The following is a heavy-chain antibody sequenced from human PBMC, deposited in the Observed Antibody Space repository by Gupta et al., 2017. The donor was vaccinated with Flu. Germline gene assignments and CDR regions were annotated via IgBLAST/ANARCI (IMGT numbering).Heavy chain of an antibody. CDR1: FSFSSYW. Sequence: FSFSSYWMSWVRRAPGKGLEWVANMNQDGSEKGDVDSVKGRFTVSRDNAKNSLYLKMRSLRVEDTAVYDGARVDWGSVDYGGQGTLVTVSS. CDR3: ARVDWGSVDY. CDR2: MNQDGSEK. J-gene: IGHJ4*02. V-gene: IGHV3-7*01. D-gene: IGHD3-16*01.